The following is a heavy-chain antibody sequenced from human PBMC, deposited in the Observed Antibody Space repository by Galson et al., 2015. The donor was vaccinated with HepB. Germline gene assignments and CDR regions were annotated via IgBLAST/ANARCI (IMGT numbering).Heavy chain of an antibody. J-gene: IGHJ5*02. Sequence: SVKVSCKASGYTFFNFGISWVRQAPGQGLEWVAWINPHNGNTDYGQKVKGRMTVTTDTSTTTVYMELRSLTSDDTAVYYCAREGPAYIRGSYGPNWFDPWGQGSLVMVPS. CDR1: GYTFFNFG. CDR3: AREGPAYIRGSYGPNWFDP. D-gene: IGHD3-16*01. V-gene: IGHV1-18*01. CDR2: INPHNGNT.